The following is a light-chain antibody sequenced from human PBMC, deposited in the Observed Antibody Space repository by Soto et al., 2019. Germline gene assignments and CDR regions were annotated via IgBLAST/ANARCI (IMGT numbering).Light chain of an antibody. V-gene: IGKV3-20*01. J-gene: IGKJ1*01. CDR3: QQYVTSPWS. Sequence: EIVLTQSPGTLSLSPGERATLSCRASQSVSSSFLAWYQQKPGQAPRLLIYGASNRATGIPDRFSVSGSGTDFTLTISRLEPEDFAVYYCQQYVTSPWSFGQGTKVAIK. CDR2: GAS. CDR1: QSVSSSF.